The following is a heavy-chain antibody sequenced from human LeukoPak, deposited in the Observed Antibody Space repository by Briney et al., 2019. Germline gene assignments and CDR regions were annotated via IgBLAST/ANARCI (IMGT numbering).Heavy chain of an antibody. J-gene: IGHJ5*02. CDR2: ISRSGYIGT. CDR3: AKDAGSGSYTNWFDP. V-gene: IGHV3-23*01. D-gene: IGHD3-10*01. CDR1: GFTFSSYA. Sequence: TGGSLRLSCAASGFTFSSYAMSWVRQAPGKGLEWVSAISRSGYIGTYYADSVKGRFTISRDNSKNTLYLQMNSLRAEDTAVYYCAKDAGSGSYTNWFDPWGQGTLVTVSS.